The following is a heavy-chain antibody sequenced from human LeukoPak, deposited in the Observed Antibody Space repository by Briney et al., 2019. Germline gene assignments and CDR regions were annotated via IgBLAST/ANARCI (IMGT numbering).Heavy chain of an antibody. CDR1: GFTFSIHA. V-gene: IGHV3-23*01. CDR2: ISGSSNDR. D-gene: IGHD4-17*01. J-gene: IGHJ4*02. CDR3: AKDRGPTTVQSVTDY. Sequence: GGSLRLSCAASGFTFSIHAMNWARRAPWKGLEWVSAISGSSNDRYYADSVKGRFTISRDNSKNTLYLQMNSLTAEDTALYYCAKDRGPTTVQSVTDYWGQGTLVTVSS.